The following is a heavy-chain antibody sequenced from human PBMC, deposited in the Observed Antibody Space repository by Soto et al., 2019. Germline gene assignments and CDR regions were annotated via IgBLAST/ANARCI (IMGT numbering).Heavy chain of an antibody. CDR2: MNPNTGNT. J-gene: IGHJ5*02. Sequence: QVQLVQSGAEVKKPGASVRVSCKASGYTFTSSDVYWVRQATGQGLELMGWMNPNTGNTSYAQKFQGRVTMTRNTSIITAYMELSSLRSEDTAVYYCARGSNHCSGGSCYSDWFDPWGQGTPVTVSS. D-gene: IGHD2-15*01. CDR3: ARGSNHCSGGSCYSDWFDP. CDR1: GYTFTSSD. V-gene: IGHV1-8*01.